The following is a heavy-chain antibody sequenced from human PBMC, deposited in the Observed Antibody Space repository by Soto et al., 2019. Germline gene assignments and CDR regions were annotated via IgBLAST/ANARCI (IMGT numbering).Heavy chain of an antibody. J-gene: IGHJ5*02. V-gene: IGHV1-69*06. Sequence: SVKVSCKASGGTFSSYAISWVRQAPGQGLEWMGGIIPIFGTANYAQKFQGRVTITADKSTSTAYMELSSLRSEDTAVYYCARAGHYGYCSGGSCHNCFDPWGQGTLVTVSS. CDR2: IIPIFGTA. CDR1: GGTFSSYA. CDR3: ARAGHYGYCSGGSCHNCFDP. D-gene: IGHD2-15*01.